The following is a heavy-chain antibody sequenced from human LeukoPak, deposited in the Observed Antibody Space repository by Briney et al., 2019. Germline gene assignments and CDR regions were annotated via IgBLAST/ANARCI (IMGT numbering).Heavy chain of an antibody. J-gene: IGHJ4*02. Sequence: GGSLRLSCAASGFTFSSYSMNWVRQAPGKGLEWVSSISSSSSYIYYADSVKGRFTISRDNAKNSLYVQMNSLRAEDTAVYYCARDNGYYDSSGYKRPFDYWGQGTLVTVSS. CDR3: ARDNGYYDSSGYKRPFDY. D-gene: IGHD3-22*01. V-gene: IGHV3-21*01. CDR1: GFTFSSYS. CDR2: ISSSSSYI.